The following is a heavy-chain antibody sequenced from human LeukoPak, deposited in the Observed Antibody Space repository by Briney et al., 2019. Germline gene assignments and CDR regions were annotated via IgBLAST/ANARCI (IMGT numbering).Heavy chain of an antibody. V-gene: IGHV1-18*01. CDR3: ARDSSSWSYFYYGMDV. D-gene: IGHD6-13*01. Sequence: ASVKVSCKASGYTFTSYGISWVRQAPGQGLEWMGWISAYNGNTNYAQKLQGRVTLTTDTSTSTAYMELRSLRYDDTAVYYCARDSSSWSYFYYGMDVWGQGTTVTVSS. CDR2: ISAYNGNT. CDR1: GYTFTSYG. J-gene: IGHJ6*02.